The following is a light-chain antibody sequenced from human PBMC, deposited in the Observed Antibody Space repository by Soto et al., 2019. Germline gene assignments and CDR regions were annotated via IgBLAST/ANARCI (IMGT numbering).Light chain of an antibody. CDR3: QQINSYPIT. CDR2: AAS. V-gene: IGKV1-9*01. J-gene: IGKJ5*01. Sequence: DIQLTQSPSFLSASVGDRVTITCRASQGINSYLAWYQQKPGKVPKLLIYAASTLQSGVPSRFSGSGSGTEFTLTIRSQQPEDFATYYCQQINSYPITFGQGTRLEI. CDR1: QGINSY.